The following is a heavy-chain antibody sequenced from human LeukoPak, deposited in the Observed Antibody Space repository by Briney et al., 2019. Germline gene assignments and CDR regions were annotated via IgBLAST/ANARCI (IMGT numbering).Heavy chain of an antibody. CDR1: GFTFSTYW. D-gene: IGHD2-21*02. CDR3: ASHGDWNFDY. J-gene: IGHJ4*02. V-gene: IGHV3-7*01. Sequence: GGSPRLSCAASGFTFSTYWMTWVRQAPGKGLEWVANIKQDGSEKSYVDSVRGRFTISRDNAKNSLYLQMNSLRAEDTAVHYCASHGDWNFDYWGQGTLVTVSS. CDR2: IKQDGSEK.